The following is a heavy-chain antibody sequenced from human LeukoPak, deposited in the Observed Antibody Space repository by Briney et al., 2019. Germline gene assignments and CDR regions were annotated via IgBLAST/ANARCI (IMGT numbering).Heavy chain of an antibody. Sequence: PGGSLRLSCAASGFTVSSNCMSWVRQAPGKGLEWVSLIYTGGSTYYADSVKGRFTISRDNSKNTLYLQMGSLRAEDMAVYYCARVFGAFDIWGQGTMVIVSS. CDR1: GFTVSSNC. D-gene: IGHD3-10*01. CDR3: ARVFGAFDI. V-gene: IGHV3-53*05. CDR2: IYTGGST. J-gene: IGHJ3*02.